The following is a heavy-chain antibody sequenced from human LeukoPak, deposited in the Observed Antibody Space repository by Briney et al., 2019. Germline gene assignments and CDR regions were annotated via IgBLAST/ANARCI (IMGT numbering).Heavy chain of an antibody. CDR3: ARGESTWIQLWTPFDY. Sequence: SETLSLTCTVSGGSISSSSYYWGWIRQPPGKGLEWIGSIYYSGSTYYNPSLKSRVTISVDTSKNQFSLKLSSVTAADTAVYYCARGESTWIQLWTPFDYWGQGTLVTVSS. J-gene: IGHJ4*02. CDR2: IYYSGST. CDR1: GGSISSSSYY. V-gene: IGHV4-39*07. D-gene: IGHD5-18*01.